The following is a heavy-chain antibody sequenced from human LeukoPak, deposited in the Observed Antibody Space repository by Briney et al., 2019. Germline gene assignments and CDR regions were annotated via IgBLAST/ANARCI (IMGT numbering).Heavy chain of an antibody. J-gene: IGHJ3*02. CDR3: ARASGIVGANAFDI. CDR2: MNPNSGNT. D-gene: IGHD1-26*01. CDR1: GYTFTSYD. V-gene: IGHV1-8*03. Sequence: ASVKVSCKASGYTFTSYDINWVRQATGQGVEWMGWMNPNSGNTGYAQKFQGRVTITRNTSISTAYMELSSLRSEDTAVYYCARASGIVGANAFDIWGQGTMVTVSS.